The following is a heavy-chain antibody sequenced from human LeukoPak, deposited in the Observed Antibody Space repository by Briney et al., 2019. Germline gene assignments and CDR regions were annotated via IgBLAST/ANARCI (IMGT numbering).Heavy chain of an antibody. D-gene: IGHD3-10*01. CDR2: IGTAGNT. Sequence: PGGSLRLSCAASGFTFSISDMHWVRQATGKGLERVSSIGTAGNTFYPGSVEGRFSISRDNAKNSLYLQMNSLRAGDTAVYYCAKGPRGAGLTIDYWGQGTLVTVSS. J-gene: IGHJ4*02. CDR3: AKGPRGAGLTIDY. CDR1: GFTFSISD. V-gene: IGHV3-13*01.